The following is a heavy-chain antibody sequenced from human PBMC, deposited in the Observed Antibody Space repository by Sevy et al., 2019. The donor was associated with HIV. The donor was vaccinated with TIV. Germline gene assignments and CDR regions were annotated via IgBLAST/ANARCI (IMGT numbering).Heavy chain of an antibody. D-gene: IGHD2-2*01. Sequence: SETLSLTCTVSGGSISSGGYYWSWIRQHPGKGLEWIGYIYYSGSTYYNPSLKSRVTISVDTSKNQFSLKLSSVTAADTAVYYCARGMWYQLLSQNWFDPWGQGTLVTVSS. CDR1: GGSISSGGYY. J-gene: IGHJ5*02. V-gene: IGHV4-31*03. CDR3: ARGMWYQLLSQNWFDP. CDR2: IYYSGST.